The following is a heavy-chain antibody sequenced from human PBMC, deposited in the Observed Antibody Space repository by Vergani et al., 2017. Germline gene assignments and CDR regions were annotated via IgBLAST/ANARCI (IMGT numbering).Heavy chain of an antibody. V-gene: IGHV3-20*04. CDR2: VNWNGVGS. CDR1: GFKFDDYG. D-gene: IGHD3-22*01. CDR3: ATIDSSGYYPSYNVPDY. J-gene: IGHJ4*02. Sequence: EVQLVESGGRVVRPGGSLRLSCIASGFKFDDYGMNWVRHVPGKGLEWVAGVNWNGVGSAYADSVRGRFIISRDNAKNSLFLQMNSLRVEDKALYYCATIDSSGYYPSYNVPDYWGQGTQVTVSS.